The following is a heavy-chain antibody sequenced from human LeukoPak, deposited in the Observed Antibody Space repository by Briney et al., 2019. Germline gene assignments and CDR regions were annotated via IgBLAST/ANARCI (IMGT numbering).Heavy chain of an antibody. Sequence: ASVKVSCKASGYTFAGYYMHWVRQAPGQGLEWMGWINPNSGGTNYAQKFQGRVTMTRDTSISTAYMELSRLRSDDTAVYYCARSRTGSGFLFDYWGQGSLVPVSS. V-gene: IGHV1-2*02. CDR1: GYTFAGYY. CDR3: ARSRTGSGFLFDY. CDR2: INPNSGGT. J-gene: IGHJ4*02. D-gene: IGHD3-10*01.